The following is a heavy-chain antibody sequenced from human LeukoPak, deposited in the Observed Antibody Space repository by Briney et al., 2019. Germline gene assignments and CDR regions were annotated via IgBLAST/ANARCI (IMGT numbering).Heavy chain of an antibody. CDR2: INPNSGGT. CDR1: GYTFTGYY. J-gene: IGHJ5*02. Sequence: ASVTVSFKASGYTFTGYYMHWVRQAPGQGLEWMGWINPNSGGTNYAQKFQGRVTMTRDTSISTAYMELSRLRSDGTAVYYCAREESGRYFDWSSTFDPWGQGTLVTVSS. CDR3: AREESGRYFDWSSTFDP. V-gene: IGHV1-2*02. D-gene: IGHD3-9*01.